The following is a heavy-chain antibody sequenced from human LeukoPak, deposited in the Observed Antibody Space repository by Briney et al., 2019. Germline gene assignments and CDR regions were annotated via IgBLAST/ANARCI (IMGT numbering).Heavy chain of an antibody. D-gene: IGHD2-2*01. CDR2: INPSGGST. Sequence: ASVKVSCKASGYTSTSYYMHWVRQAPGQGLEWMGIINPSGGSTSYAQKFQGRVTMTRDTSTSTVYMELSSLRSEDTAVYYCAREYCSSTSCFLYYYYYGMDVWGQGTTVTVSS. V-gene: IGHV1-46*01. J-gene: IGHJ6*02. CDR3: AREYCSSTSCFLYYYYYGMDV. CDR1: GYTSTSYY.